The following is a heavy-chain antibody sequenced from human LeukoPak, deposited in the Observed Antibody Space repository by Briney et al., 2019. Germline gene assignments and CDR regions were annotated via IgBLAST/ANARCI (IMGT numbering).Heavy chain of an antibody. CDR2: IRYDGGKE. CDR1: GFTFSSYG. Sequence: PGRSLRLSCAASGFTFSSYGMHWVRQAPGQGLEWVALIRYDGGKEYYADSVKGRFTISRDNSKNTLYLQMNSLRAEDTAVYYCARGASNRFDYWGQGTLVTVSS. V-gene: IGHV3-33*01. J-gene: IGHJ4*02. CDR3: ARGASNRFDY. D-gene: IGHD1-14*01.